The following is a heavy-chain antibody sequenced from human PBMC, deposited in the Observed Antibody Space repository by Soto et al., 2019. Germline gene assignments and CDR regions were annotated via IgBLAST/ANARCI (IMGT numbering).Heavy chain of an antibody. CDR1: GFTFSSYA. Sequence: PGGSLRLSCAASGFTFSSYAMHWVRQAPGKGLEWVAVISYDGSNKYYADSVKGRFTISRDNSKNTLYLQMNSLRAEDTAVYYCARDGDGRGAIQLWSTGYYYYGMDVWGQGTTVTVSS. CDR2: ISYDGSNK. V-gene: IGHV3-30-3*01. CDR3: ARDGDGRGAIQLWSTGYYYYGMDV. D-gene: IGHD5-18*01. J-gene: IGHJ6*02.